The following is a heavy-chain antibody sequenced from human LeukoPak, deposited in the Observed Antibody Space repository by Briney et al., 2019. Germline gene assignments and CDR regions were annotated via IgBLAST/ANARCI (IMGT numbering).Heavy chain of an antibody. CDR3: ARLREITFGGVIGIDY. CDR2: IKQDGSEK. Sequence: GGSLRLSCAASGFTFRSYRMSWVRQAPGKGLEWVANIKQDGSEKYYVDSVKGRFTISRDNAKNSLYLQMNSLRAEDTAVYYCARLREITFGGVIGIDYWGQGTLVTVSS. D-gene: IGHD3-16*02. CDR1: GFTFRSYR. V-gene: IGHV3-7*01. J-gene: IGHJ4*02.